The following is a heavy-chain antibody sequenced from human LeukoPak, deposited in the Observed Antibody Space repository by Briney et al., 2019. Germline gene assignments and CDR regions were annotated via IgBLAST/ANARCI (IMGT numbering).Heavy chain of an antibody. CDR2: ISDNGGST. V-gene: IGHV3-64D*06. Sequence: GGSLRLSCSVSGFILRSHAMHWVRQAPGKGLEYVPRISDNGGSTYYADSVKGRFTISRDNSKNTLYLQMSSLRAVDTAVYYCVKDNVAGGSPFGRWGQGTLVTVSS. J-gene: IGHJ4*02. CDR1: GFILRSHA. D-gene: IGHD3-3*01. CDR3: VKDNVAGGSPFGR.